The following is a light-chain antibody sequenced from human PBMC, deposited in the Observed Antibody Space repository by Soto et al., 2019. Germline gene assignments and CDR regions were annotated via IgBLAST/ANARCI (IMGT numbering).Light chain of an antibody. CDR1: QSLSGNY. CDR2: GAS. Sequence: IVLTQSPGTLSLSPGERATLSCRASQSLSGNYLAWYQQKPGQAPRLLIYGASSRATGIPGRFSGSGSETDFALTISRLEPEDFAVYFCQQYGSSPTWTFGQGTKVDIK. J-gene: IGKJ1*01. V-gene: IGKV3-20*01. CDR3: QQYGSSPTWT.